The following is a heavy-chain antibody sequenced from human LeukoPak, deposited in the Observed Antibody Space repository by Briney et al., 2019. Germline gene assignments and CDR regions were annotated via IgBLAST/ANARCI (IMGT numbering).Heavy chain of an antibody. J-gene: IGHJ4*02. CDR3: AKDPYYYDSIGYCDY. CDR1: GFTFSSYA. Sequence: QSGGSLRLSCAASGFTFSSYAMSWVRQAPGRGLEWVAVIWYDGSNKYYADSVKGRFTISRDNSKNTLYLQMNSLRAEDTAVYYCAKDPYYYDSIGYCDYWGQGTLVTVSS. V-gene: IGHV3-33*06. D-gene: IGHD3-22*01. CDR2: IWYDGSNK.